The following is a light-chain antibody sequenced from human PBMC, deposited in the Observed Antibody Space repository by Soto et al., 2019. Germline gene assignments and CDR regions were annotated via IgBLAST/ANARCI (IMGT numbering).Light chain of an antibody. CDR3: SSRKI. Sequence: QSVLTQPPSASRSPGQSVTISCTGISSDVDANKYVSWYQQHPGRAPKLIIFEVSKRPSGVPDRFSGSKSGNTASLTVSGLQPEDESDYYCSSRKIFGGGTKLTVL. CDR2: EVS. CDR1: SSDVDANKY. V-gene: IGLV2-8*02. J-gene: IGLJ2*01.